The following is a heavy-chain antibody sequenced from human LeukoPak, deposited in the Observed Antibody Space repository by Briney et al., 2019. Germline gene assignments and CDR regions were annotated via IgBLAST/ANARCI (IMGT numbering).Heavy chain of an antibody. CDR1: GFTFSSYW. CDR2: IKQDGSEK. J-gene: IGHJ4*02. V-gene: IGHV3-7*01. Sequence: GGSLRLSCAASGFTFSSYWMSWVRQAPGKGLEWVANIKQDGSEKYYVDSVKGRFTISRDNAKNSLYLQMNSLRAEDTAVYYCARERRRYCSGGSCCFGGGIDYWGQGTLVTVSS. D-gene: IGHD2-15*01. CDR3: ARERRRYCSGGSCCFGGGIDY.